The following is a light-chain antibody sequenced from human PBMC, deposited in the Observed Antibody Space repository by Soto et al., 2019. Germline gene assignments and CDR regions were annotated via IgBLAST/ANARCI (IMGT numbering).Light chain of an antibody. CDR3: AAWDDSLNGVV. V-gene: IGLV1-44*01. Sequence: QSVLTQPTSASGTPGQRVTISCSGSNSNVGTNTVNWYQQLPGTAPKLLIYSNNQRPSGVPDRFSGSKSGTSASLAISGLQSEDEADYYCAAWDDSLNGVVFGGGTKLTVL. J-gene: IGLJ2*01. CDR2: SNN. CDR1: NSNVGTNT.